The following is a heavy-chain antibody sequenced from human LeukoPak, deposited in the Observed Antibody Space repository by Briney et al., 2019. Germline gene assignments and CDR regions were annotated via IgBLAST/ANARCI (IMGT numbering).Heavy chain of an antibody. CDR1: GFTVSSNY. CDR2: IYSGGST. V-gene: IGHV3-53*01. Sequence: GSLSLSCAASGFTVSSNYMSWVRQAPGKGLEWVSVIYSGGSTDYADSVKGRFTISRDTSKNTLYLQMNSLRVEDTAVYYCARSSHYDILTGYSEEDAFDIWGQGTMVTVSS. D-gene: IGHD3-9*01. CDR3: ARSSHYDILTGYSEEDAFDI. J-gene: IGHJ3*02.